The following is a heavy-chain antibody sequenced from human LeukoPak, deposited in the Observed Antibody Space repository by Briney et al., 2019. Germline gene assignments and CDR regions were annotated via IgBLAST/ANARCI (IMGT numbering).Heavy chain of an antibody. J-gene: IGHJ4*02. Sequence: ASVKVSCKASGDTFTGYYMHWVRQAPGQGLEWMGWINPNSGGTNYAQKFQGRVTMTRDTSISTAYMELSRLRSDDTAVYYYARDLWFGELTSFDYWGQGTLVTVSS. V-gene: IGHV1-2*02. CDR1: GDTFTGYY. CDR2: INPNSGGT. CDR3: ARDLWFGELTSFDY. D-gene: IGHD3-10*01.